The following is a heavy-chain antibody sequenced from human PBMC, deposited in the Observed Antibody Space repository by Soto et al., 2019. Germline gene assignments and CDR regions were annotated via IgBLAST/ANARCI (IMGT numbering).Heavy chain of an antibody. Sequence: GGSLRLSCAVSGFSFSTYAMHWVRQAPGKGLEWVSIIWFDGRKQFYADSVRGRFTVSMDSSKNTLYLQMNTLTTEDTAIYYCTRVTMDAWSQGTTVTVSS. CDR3: TRVTMDA. CDR2: IWFDGRKQ. J-gene: IGHJ6*02. V-gene: IGHV3-33*01. CDR1: GFSFSTYA.